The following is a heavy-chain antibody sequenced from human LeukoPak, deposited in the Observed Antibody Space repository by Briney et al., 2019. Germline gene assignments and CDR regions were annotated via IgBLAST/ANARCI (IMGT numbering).Heavy chain of an antibody. V-gene: IGHV3-23*01. CDR1: GFTFKNYV. CDR3: AKDLGWELPAEAY. J-gene: IGHJ4*02. CDR2: IYGSGVSI. D-gene: IGHD1-26*01. Sequence: GGSLRLSCVASGFTFKNYVMNWVRQAPGKGLEWLATIYGSGVSISYADSVQGRFTISRDNSNNTLYLQMNSLRAEDTAMYYCAKDLGWELPAEAYWGQGILVTVSS.